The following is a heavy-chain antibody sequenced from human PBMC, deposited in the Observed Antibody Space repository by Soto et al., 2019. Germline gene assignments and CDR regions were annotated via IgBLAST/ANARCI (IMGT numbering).Heavy chain of an antibody. CDR2: IYPGDSDT. CDR1: GNSFSSNW. J-gene: IGHJ3*02. D-gene: IGHD2-15*01. CDR3: ARVYCSGGSCYNSFDI. V-gene: IGHV5-51*01. Sequence: GESLKISCKVSGNSFSSNWIAWVRQLPGKGLEWMGFIYPGDSDTRYSPSFQGQVTISADKSISTAYLQLSSLKVSDTAIYYCARVYCSGGSCYNSFDIWGQGTMVTVS.